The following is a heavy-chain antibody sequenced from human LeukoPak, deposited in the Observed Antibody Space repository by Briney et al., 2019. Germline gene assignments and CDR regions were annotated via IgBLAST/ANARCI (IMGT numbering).Heavy chain of an antibody. CDR1: GFTFSSYG. Sequence: PGGSLRLSCAASGFTFSSYGMHWVRQAPGKGLVWVAFIRYDGSNKCYADSVKGRFTISRDNSKNTLYLQMNSLRAEDTAVYYCAKDQRNDYGDYPYFQHWGQGTLVTVSS. CDR3: AKDQRNDYGDYPYFQH. J-gene: IGHJ1*01. V-gene: IGHV3-30*02. D-gene: IGHD4-17*01. CDR2: IRYDGSNK.